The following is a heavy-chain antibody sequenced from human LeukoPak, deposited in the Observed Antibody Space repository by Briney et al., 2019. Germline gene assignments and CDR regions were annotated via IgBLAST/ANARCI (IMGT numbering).Heavy chain of an antibody. CDR1: GFTVSSNY. V-gene: IGHV3-53*01. CDR3: ARGGDSSTYYLFDY. CDR2: IYSGGGT. J-gene: IGHJ4*02. Sequence: GGSLRLSCAASGFTVSSNYMSWVRQAPGKGLEVVSVIYSGGGTEYADSVKGRFTIFRDNSKNTLYLQMNSLRAEDTAVYYCARGGDSSTYYLFDYWGQGALVTVSS. D-gene: IGHD6-13*01.